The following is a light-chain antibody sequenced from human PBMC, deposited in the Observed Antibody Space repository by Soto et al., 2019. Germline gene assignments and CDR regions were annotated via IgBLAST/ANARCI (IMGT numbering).Light chain of an antibody. CDR2: GGS. CDR3: QQRYITPWT. CDR1: QSIASY. V-gene: IGKV1-39*01. Sequence: DIPMTQSPSSLSASVGDTVTISCRASQSIASYLNWFQQKPGKAPKHLIYGGSTLQSGVPSRFSGGVSGADFTLTISSLHPEDFATYYCQQRYITPWTFGQGTQVEIK. J-gene: IGKJ1*01.